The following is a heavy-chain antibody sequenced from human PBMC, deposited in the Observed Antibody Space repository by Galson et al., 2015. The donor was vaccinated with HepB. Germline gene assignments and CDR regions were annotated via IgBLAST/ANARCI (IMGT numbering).Heavy chain of an antibody. V-gene: IGHV4-30-4*01. J-gene: IGHJ6*02. CDR3: ARDVPFWSGYHVSYGMGV. CDR1: GGSISSGDYY. CDR2: IYYSGST. Sequence: TLSLTCTVSGGSISSGDYYWSWIRQPPGKGLEWIGYIYYSGSTNYNPSLKSRVTISVDRSKNQFSLKLSSVTAADTAVYYCARDVPFWSGYHVSYGMGVWGQGTTVTVSS. D-gene: IGHD3-3*01.